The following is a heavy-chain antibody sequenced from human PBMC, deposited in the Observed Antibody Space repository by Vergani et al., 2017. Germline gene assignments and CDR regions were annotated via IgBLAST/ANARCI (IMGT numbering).Heavy chain of an antibody. V-gene: IGHV4-31*03. J-gene: IGHJ3*02. Sequence: QVQLQESGPGLVKPSQTLSLTCTVSGGSISSGGYYWSWIRQHPGKGLEWIGYIYYSGSTYYNPSLKSRVTISVDTSKNQFSLKLSSVTAADTAVYYCARGGRATVVTPRAAFDIWGQGTMVTVSS. CDR3: ARGGRATVVTPRAAFDI. D-gene: IGHD4-23*01. CDR1: GGSISSGGYY. CDR2: IYYSGST.